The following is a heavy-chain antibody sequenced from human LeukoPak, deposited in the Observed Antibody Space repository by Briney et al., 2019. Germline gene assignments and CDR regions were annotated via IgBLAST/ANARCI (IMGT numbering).Heavy chain of an antibody. CDR1: GGSISRGGVY. Sequence: SETLSLTCTVSGGSISRGGVYWSWIRQHPGKGLEWLGFIYYSGSTYYKTSLKSRVTISVDTSRNQCSCRLSSVTAADTAVYYCARHFEVNYGDFSSPNHGMDVWGKGTTVTVSS. CDR3: ARHFEVNYGDFSSPNHGMDV. D-gene: IGHD4-17*01. V-gene: IGHV4-31*03. J-gene: IGHJ6*04. CDR2: IYYSGST.